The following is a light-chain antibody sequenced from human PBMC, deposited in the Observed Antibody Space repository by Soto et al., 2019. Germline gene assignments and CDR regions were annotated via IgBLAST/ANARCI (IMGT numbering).Light chain of an antibody. Sequence: QSVLTQPPSASRTPGQRVTISCSGSSSNIGSNTVNWYQQLPGTAPKLLIYSNNQRPSGVPDRFSGSKSGTSASLAISGLQSEDEADYYCAALDDSLNGPVFGTGTKLNVL. J-gene: IGLJ1*01. CDR3: AALDDSLNGPV. CDR1: SSNIGSNT. CDR2: SNN. V-gene: IGLV1-44*01.